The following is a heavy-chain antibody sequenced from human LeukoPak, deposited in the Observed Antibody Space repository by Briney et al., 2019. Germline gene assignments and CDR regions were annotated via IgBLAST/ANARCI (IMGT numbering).Heavy chain of an antibody. D-gene: IGHD6-6*01. CDR1: GFTASSNY. V-gene: IGHV3-53*01. J-gene: IGHJ5*02. Sequence: GGSLRLSCAASGFTASSNYMSWVRQAPGKGLEWVSVIYSGGSTYYADSVKGRFTISRDNAKNSLYLQMNSLRAEDTAVYYCAREVAARRLGSWIDPWGQGTLVTVSS. CDR2: IYSGGST. CDR3: AREVAARRLGSWIDP.